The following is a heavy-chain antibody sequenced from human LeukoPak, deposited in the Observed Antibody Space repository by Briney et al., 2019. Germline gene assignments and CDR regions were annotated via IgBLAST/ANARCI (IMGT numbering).Heavy chain of an antibody. V-gene: IGHV4-59*01. CDR1: GGSISSFY. CDR2: IYHTGST. Sequence: SETLSLTRTVSGGSISSFYWSWIRQPPGKGLEWIGYIYHTGSTNFNPSLKSRVTISEDTSKNQFSLKLSSVTAADTAVYYCARMTMIRNGAWYYYGMDVWGQGTTVTVSS. J-gene: IGHJ6*02. CDR3: ARMTMIRNGAWYYYGMDV. D-gene: IGHD3-10*01.